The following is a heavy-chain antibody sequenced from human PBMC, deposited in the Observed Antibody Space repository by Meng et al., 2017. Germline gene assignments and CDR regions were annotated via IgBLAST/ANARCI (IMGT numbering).Heavy chain of an antibody. CDR1: GFTVSSDY. CDR3: ASEFPGGRNYCYSDL. V-gene: IGHV3-66*02. J-gene: IGHJ2*01. CDR2: LYSGGST. D-gene: IGHD4-23*01. Sequence: GLLGSAGGGVVHAGACLLPCSAASGFTVSSDYMRVVRQAPRRGVEWVSVLYSGGSTYYADSVKGRFTTSRDNSKNTLYLQMNSLRAEDTAVYYCASEFPGGRNYCYSDLWGRGTLVTVSS.